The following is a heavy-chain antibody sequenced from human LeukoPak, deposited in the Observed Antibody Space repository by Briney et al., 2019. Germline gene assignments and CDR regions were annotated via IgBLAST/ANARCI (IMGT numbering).Heavy chain of an antibody. CDR3: AKSFGPVIAAAGTGAD. Sequence: GGSLRLSCAASGFTFSSYAMNWVRQAPGKGLEWVSVISGSGVNTYYADSVTGRFTISRDNSKNTLYLQMNSLRAEDTAVYYCAKSFGPVIAAAGTGADWGQGILVTVSS. CDR1: GFTFSSYA. D-gene: IGHD6-13*01. CDR2: ISGSGVNT. J-gene: IGHJ4*02. V-gene: IGHV3-23*01.